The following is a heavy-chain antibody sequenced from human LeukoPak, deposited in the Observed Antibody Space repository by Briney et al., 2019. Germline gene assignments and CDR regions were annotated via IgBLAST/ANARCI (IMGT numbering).Heavy chain of an antibody. CDR1: GGSISSGDYY. CDR3: ARDHSSSYYFDY. V-gene: IGHV4-30-4*01. CDR2: IYYSGST. Sequence: SQTLSLTCTVSGGSISSGDYYWSWIRQPPGKGLEWIGYIYYSGSTYYNPSLKSRVTISVDTSKDQFSLNLSSVTAADTAVYYCARDHSSSYYFDYWGQGTLVTVSA. J-gene: IGHJ4*02. D-gene: IGHD6-13*01.